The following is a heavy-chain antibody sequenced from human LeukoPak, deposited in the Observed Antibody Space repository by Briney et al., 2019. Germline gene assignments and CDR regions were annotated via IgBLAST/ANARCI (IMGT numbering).Heavy chain of an antibody. J-gene: IGHJ4*02. CDR3: ALYSSTSDY. V-gene: IGHV4-59*01. CDR2: IYDSGST. CDR1: GGSTSNYY. Sequence: SEPLSLTCTVSGGSTSNYYWSWIRQPPGKGLEWIGFIYDSGSTYYDPSLKSRVTISVDTSKNQFSLKLSSVTAADTAMYYCALYSSTSDYWGQGTLVTVSS. D-gene: IGHD6-6*01.